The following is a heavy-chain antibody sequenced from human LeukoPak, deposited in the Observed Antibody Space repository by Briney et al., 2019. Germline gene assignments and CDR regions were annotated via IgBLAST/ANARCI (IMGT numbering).Heavy chain of an antibody. V-gene: IGHV3-33*06. J-gene: IGHJ3*02. CDR3: AKRYDMAATGIEASDI. CDR1: GFTFSSYG. CDR2: IWFDGSNK. Sequence: PGGSLRLSCAASGFTFSSYGMHWVRQAPGKGLEWVAVIWFDGSNKYSADSVKGRFTISRDNSKNTLYLQMNSLRAEDTAVYYCAKRYDMAATGIEASDIWGQGTMVTVSS. D-gene: IGHD6-13*01.